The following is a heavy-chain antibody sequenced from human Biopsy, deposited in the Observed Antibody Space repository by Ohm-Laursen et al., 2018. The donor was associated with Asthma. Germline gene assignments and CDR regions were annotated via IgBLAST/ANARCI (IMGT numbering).Heavy chain of an antibody. Sequence: SSVKVSCKASGGMFGNYAISWVRQAPGLGLEWLGGIMTVFGTTNYAQRFQGRVTITADIFTRTVYMELSSLSSDDTAVYYCASDFPKDYVRYNFQFWGQGTLVTVSS. J-gene: IGHJ4*02. V-gene: IGHV1-69*06. D-gene: IGHD4-17*01. CDR1: GGMFGNYA. CDR3: ASDFPKDYVRYNFQF. CDR2: IMTVFGTT.